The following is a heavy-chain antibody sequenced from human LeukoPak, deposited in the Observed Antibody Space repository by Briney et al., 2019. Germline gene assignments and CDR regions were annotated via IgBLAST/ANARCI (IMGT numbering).Heavy chain of an antibody. D-gene: IGHD1/OR15-1a*01. V-gene: IGHV3-30*02. Sequence: GGSLRLSCAASGFTFSSYGMHWVRQAPGKELEWVAFIRYDESNEDYADSVKGRFTISRDNSKNTLYLQMNSLRAEDTAVYYCAKGNLDQRYMDVWGKGTTVTVSS. J-gene: IGHJ6*03. CDR1: GFTFSSYG. CDR3: AKGNLDQRYMDV. CDR2: IRYDESNE.